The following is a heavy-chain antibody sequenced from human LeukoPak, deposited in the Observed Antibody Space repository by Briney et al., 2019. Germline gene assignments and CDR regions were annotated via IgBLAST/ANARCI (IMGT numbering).Heavy chain of an antibody. Sequence: ASVKVSCKASGYTFTSYDINWVRQATGQGLEWMGWMNPNSDNTGYAQKFQGRVTMTRNTSISTAYMEPSSLRSEDTAVYYCARRSGDFWSGYYPHYYYYMDVWGKGTTVTVSS. CDR2: MNPNSDNT. V-gene: IGHV1-8*01. J-gene: IGHJ6*03. D-gene: IGHD3-3*01. CDR3: ARRSGDFWSGYYPHYYYYMDV. CDR1: GYTFTSYD.